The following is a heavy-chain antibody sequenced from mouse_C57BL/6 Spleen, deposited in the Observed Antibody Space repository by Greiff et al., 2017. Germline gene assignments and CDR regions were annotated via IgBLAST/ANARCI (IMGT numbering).Heavy chain of an antibody. V-gene: IGHV1-15*01. J-gene: IGHJ4*01. CDR3: TKYGSSLYYAMDY. CDR1: GYTFTDYE. D-gene: IGHD1-1*01. CDR2: IDPETGGT. Sequence: QVQLQQSGAELVRPGASVTLSCKASGYTFTDYEMHWVKQTPVHGLEWIGAIDPETGGTAYNQKFKGKAILTADKSSSTAYMELRSLTSEDSAVYYCTKYGSSLYYAMDYWGQGTSVTVSS.